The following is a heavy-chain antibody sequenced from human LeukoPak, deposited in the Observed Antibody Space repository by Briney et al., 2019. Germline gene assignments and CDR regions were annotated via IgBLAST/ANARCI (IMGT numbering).Heavy chain of an antibody. CDR3: ARARGYCSSTSCEPTPVGNY. D-gene: IGHD2-2*01. Sequence: AGGSLRLSCAASGFTFSSYAMHWVRQAPGKGLEWVAVISYDGSNKYYADSVKGRFTISRDNSKNTLYLQMNSLRAEDTAVYYCARARGYCSSTSCEPTPVGNYWGQGTLVTVSS. CDR1: GFTFSSYA. V-gene: IGHV3-30-3*01. J-gene: IGHJ4*02. CDR2: ISYDGSNK.